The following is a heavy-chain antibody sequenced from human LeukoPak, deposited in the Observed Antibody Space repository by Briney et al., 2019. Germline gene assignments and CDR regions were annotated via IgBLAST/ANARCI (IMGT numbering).Heavy chain of an antibody. CDR1: GGSFSGYS. V-gene: IGHV4-34*01. CDR2: ICDSGSA. Sequence: PSETLSFTCAGFGGSFSGYSWAWIRHPPGKELDWIGKICDSGSANYNPSLKSRITISVHASGNKFSLELSSATAADTAVYYCARGRTGENTYVGGYYYMDVWGKGTTVIVSS. D-gene: IGHD4-17*01. CDR3: ARGRTGENTYVGGYYYMDV. J-gene: IGHJ6*03.